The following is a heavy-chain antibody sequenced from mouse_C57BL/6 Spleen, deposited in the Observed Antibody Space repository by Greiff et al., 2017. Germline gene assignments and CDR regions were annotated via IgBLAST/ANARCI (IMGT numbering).Heavy chain of an antibody. CDR1: GYAFSSSW. J-gene: IGHJ4*01. CDR3: ARFDYGEVDY. Sequence: QVQLQQSGPELVKPGASVKISCKASGYAFSSSWMNWVKQRPGKGLEWIGRIYPGDGDTNYNGKFKGKATLTADKSSSTAYMQLSSLTSEDSAVYFCARFDYGEVDYWGQGTSVTVSS. V-gene: IGHV1-82*01. D-gene: IGHD2-4*01. CDR2: IYPGDGDT.